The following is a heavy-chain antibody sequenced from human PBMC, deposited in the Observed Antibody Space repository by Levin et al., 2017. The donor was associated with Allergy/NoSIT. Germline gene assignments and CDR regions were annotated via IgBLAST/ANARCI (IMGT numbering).Heavy chain of an antibody. CDR1: GFTFSSYA. D-gene: IGHD1-26*01. Sequence: GESLKISCAASGFTFSSYAMHWVRQAPGKGLEWVAVISYDGSNKYYADSVKGRFTISRDNSKNTLYLQMNSLRAEDTAVYYCARDPAVGSVADDAFDIWGQGTMVTVSS. CDR3: ARDPAVGSVADDAFDI. V-gene: IGHV3-30-3*01. CDR2: ISYDGSNK. J-gene: IGHJ3*02.